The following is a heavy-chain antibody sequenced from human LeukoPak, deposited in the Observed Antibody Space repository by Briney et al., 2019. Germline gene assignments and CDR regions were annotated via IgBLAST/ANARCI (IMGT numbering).Heavy chain of an antibody. CDR2: IYPGDSDT. CDR3: ARLKGIAAAATYGMDV. Sequence: GESLKISCKGSGYSFTSYWIGWVRQMPGKGLEWMGIIYPGDSDTRYSPSFQGQVTISADKSISTAYLQWSSLKASDTAMYYCARLKGIAAAATYGMDVWGQGTTVTVSS. D-gene: IGHD6-13*01. CDR1: GYSFTSYW. J-gene: IGHJ6*02. V-gene: IGHV5-51*01.